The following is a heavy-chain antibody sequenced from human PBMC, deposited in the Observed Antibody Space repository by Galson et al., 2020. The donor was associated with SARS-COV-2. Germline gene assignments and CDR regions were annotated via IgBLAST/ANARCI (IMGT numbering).Heavy chain of an antibody. J-gene: IGHJ4*02. Sequence: ASVKVSCKASGYTFTNYGISWVRQAPGQGLEWMGWISTYNGSTKYVQKLQGRVTMTTDTSTITAYMELRSLRSDDTAVYYCARDHLGYCSSTSCLPLDYWGQGTLVTVSS. CDR1: GYTFTNYG. V-gene: IGHV1-18*01. D-gene: IGHD2-2*01. CDR2: ISTYNGST. CDR3: ARDHLGYCSSTSCLPLDY.